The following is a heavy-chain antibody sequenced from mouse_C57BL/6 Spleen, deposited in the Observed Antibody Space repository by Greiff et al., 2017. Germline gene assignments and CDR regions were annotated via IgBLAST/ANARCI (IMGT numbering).Heavy chain of an antibody. D-gene: IGHD4-1*01. Sequence: VQLQQSGPELVKPGASVKISCKASGYSFTGYYMNWVKQSPEKSLEWIGEINPSTGGTTYNQKFKAKATLTVDKSSSTAYMQLKNLTSEDSAVYYCARSNWEGYYFDYWGQGTTLTVSS. V-gene: IGHV1-42*01. J-gene: IGHJ2*01. CDR3: ARSNWEGYYFDY. CDR2: INPSTGGT. CDR1: GYSFTGYY.